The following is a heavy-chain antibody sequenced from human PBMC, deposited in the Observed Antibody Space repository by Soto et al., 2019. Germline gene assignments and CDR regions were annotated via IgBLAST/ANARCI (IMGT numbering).Heavy chain of an antibody. CDR1: GYTFTGYY. CDR3: ARGGYDILTGYHYYYYGMDV. V-gene: IGHV1-2*02. CDR2: INPNSGGT. J-gene: IGHJ6*02. Sequence: ASVKVYCKASGYTFTGYYMHWVRQAPGQVLEWMGWINPNSGGTNYAQKFQGRVTMTRDTSISTAYMELSRLRSDDTAVYYCARGGYDILTGYHYYYYGMDVWGQGTTVTVSS. D-gene: IGHD3-9*01.